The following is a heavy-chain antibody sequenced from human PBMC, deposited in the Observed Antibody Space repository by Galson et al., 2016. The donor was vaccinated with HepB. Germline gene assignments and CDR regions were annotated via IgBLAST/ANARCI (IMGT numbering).Heavy chain of an antibody. J-gene: IGHJ4*02. CDR1: GYTFPSYY. CDR3: ARLAAAGDYFDY. V-gene: IGHV1-46*01. Sequence: SCKASGYTFPSYYMHWVRQAPGQGLEWMGIINPSGGSTSYAQKFQGRVTMTRDTSTSTVYMELSSLRSEDTAVYYCARLAAAGDYFDYWGQGTLVTVSS. D-gene: IGHD6-13*01. CDR2: INPSGGST.